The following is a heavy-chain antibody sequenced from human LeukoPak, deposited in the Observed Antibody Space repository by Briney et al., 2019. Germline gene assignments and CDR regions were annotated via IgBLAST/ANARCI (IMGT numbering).Heavy chain of an antibody. Sequence: ASVKVSCKASGYTFTSYGISWVRQAPGQGLEWMGWISAYNGNTNYAQKLLGRVTMTTDTSTSTAYMELRSLRSDDTAVYYCARGLVDYYDSSGYYLERYNWFDPWGQGTLVTVSS. CDR3: ARGLVDYYDSSGYYLERYNWFDP. V-gene: IGHV1-18*01. CDR2: ISAYNGNT. CDR1: GYTFTSYG. J-gene: IGHJ5*02. D-gene: IGHD3-22*01.